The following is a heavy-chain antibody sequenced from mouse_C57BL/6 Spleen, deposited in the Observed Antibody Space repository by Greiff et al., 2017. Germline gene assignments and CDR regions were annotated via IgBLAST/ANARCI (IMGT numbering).Heavy chain of an antibody. D-gene: IGHD1-1*01. J-gene: IGHJ4*01. CDR1: GYAFSSYW. V-gene: IGHV1-80*01. CDR3: ARSGITTVVDAMDY. Sequence: VQLQQSGAELVKPGASVKISCKASGYAFSSYWMNWVKQRPGRGLEWIGQIYPGDGDTNYNGKFKGKGTLTADKTSSTAYMQLSSLTSEDAAVYFCARSGITTVVDAMDYWGQGTSVTVSS. CDR2: IYPGDGDT.